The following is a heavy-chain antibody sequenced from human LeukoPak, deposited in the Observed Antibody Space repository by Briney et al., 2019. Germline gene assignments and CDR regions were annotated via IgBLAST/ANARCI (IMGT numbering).Heavy chain of an antibody. V-gene: IGHV4-39*01. Sequence: PSETLSLTCTVSGGSISSSSYYWGWIRQPPGKGLEWIGSIYYSGSTYYNPSLKSRVTISVDTSKNQFSLKLSSVTAADTAVYYCARRRAADDILTGYSPRDYNWFDPWGQGTLVTVSS. CDR2: IYYSGST. J-gene: IGHJ5*02. D-gene: IGHD3-9*01. CDR1: GGSISSSSYY. CDR3: ARRRAADDILTGYSPRDYNWFDP.